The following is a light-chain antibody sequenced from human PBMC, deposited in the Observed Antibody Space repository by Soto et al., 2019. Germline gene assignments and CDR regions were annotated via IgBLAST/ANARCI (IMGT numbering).Light chain of an antibody. J-gene: IGKJ1*01. CDR3: QQYDGYSRT. CDR1: QSISGW. V-gene: IGKV1-5*03. CDR2: KAS. Sequence: DIQMTQSPSTLSASVGDRVTITCRASQSISGWLVWYQQRPGKAPKLMIYKASTLETGVPSRFSGSGSGTEFTLTISSLQPDDFATYYCQQYDGYSRTFGQGTKVDIK.